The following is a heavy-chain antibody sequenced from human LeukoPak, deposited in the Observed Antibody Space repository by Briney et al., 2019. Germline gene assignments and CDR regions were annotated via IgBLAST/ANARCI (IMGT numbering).Heavy chain of an antibody. Sequence: GGSLRLSCAASGFTFRSYAMSWVRQAPGKGLEWVSTINGGGDSTHYVGSVKGRFTISRDSSENTLYLQMNSLRAEDTAVYYCAGDQSVTNYYYGMDVWGQGTTVTVSS. CDR2: INGGGDST. J-gene: IGHJ6*02. CDR1: GFTFRSYA. V-gene: IGHV3-23*01. D-gene: IGHD4-17*01. CDR3: AGDQSVTNYYYGMDV.